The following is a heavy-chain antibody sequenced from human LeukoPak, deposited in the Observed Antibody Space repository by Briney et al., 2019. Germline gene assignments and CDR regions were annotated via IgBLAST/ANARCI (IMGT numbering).Heavy chain of an antibody. D-gene: IGHD3-22*01. CDR3: ARDYYDSSGYYYGSTLDAFDI. J-gene: IGHJ3*02. Sequence: ASVKVSCTASGYTFTSYGISWVRQAPGQGLEWMGWISAYNGNTNYAQKLQGRVTMTTDTSTSTAYMELRSLRSDDTAVYYCARDYYDSSGYYYGSTLDAFDIWGQGTMVTVSS. CDR1: GYTFTSYG. CDR2: ISAYNGNT. V-gene: IGHV1-18*01.